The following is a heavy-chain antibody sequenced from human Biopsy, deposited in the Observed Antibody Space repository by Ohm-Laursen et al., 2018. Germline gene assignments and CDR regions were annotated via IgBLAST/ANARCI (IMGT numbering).Heavy chain of an antibody. Sequence: SETLSLTCTVSGGSISNNNYYWGWIRQPPGKGLEWIGCIFYRGSTHYKPSLKSRVNISVDTSKNQFSLKLNSVSAADTAVYYCARDYDTSGYYYVSWGQGTLVTVSS. D-gene: IGHD3-22*01. V-gene: IGHV4-39*01. CDR2: IFYRGST. J-gene: IGHJ5*02. CDR3: ARDYDTSGYYYVS. CDR1: GGSISNNNYY.